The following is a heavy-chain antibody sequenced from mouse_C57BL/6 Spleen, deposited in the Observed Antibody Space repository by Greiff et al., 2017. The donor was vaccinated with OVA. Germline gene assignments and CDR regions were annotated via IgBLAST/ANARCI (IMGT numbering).Heavy chain of an antibody. V-gene: IGHV1-43*01. J-gene: IGHJ2*01. D-gene: IGHD2-1*01. Sequence: VQLQQSGPELVKPGASVQISCKASGYSFTGYYMHWVKQSSEKSLEWIGEINPSTGGTSYNQKFKGKATLTVDKSSSTAYMQLKSLTSEDSAVYYCARRIYYGLDYWGQGTTLTVSS. CDR1: GYSFTGYY. CDR3: ARRIYYGLDY. CDR2: INPSTGGT.